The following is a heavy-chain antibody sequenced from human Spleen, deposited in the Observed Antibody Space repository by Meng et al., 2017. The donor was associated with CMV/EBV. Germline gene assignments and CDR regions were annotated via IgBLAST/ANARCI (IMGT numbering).Heavy chain of an antibody. CDR2: IRYDGSNK. CDR3: ASHRYGGPTSWPYFDY. Sequence: GGSLRLSCEVSGSMFNYYGMHWVRQAPGKGLEGVAFIRYDGSNKYYADSVKGRFTISRDNSKNTLNLQMNSLRLEDTAVYYCASHRYGGPTSWPYFDYWGQGTLVTVSS. CDR1: GSMFNYYG. V-gene: IGHV3-30*02. D-gene: IGHD4-23*01. J-gene: IGHJ4*02.